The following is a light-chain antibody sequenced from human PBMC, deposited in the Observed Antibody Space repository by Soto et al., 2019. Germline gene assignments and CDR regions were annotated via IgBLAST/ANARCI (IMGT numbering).Light chain of an antibody. CDR3: TSYTTSTTMV. Sequence: QSALTQPASVSGSPGQSITISCTGTSNDVGAYNYVSWYQHHPGKAPKVVIYEVSNRPSGISNRFSGSKSGNTASLTVSGLQAEDEADYYCTSYTTSTTMVFGTGTKLTVL. J-gene: IGLJ1*01. V-gene: IGLV2-14*01. CDR1: SNDVGAYNY. CDR2: EVS.